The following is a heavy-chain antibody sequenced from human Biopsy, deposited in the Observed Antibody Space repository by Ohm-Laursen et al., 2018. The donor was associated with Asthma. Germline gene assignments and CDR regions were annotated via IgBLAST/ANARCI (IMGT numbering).Heavy chain of an antibody. V-gene: IGHV3-9*01. CDR1: GFTVSSNG. CDR3: AKSADYYDSTDYLDF. CDR2: ISWNSGNI. J-gene: IGHJ4*01. Sequence: SLRLSCAASGFTVSSNGMSWVRQPPGKGLEWVSSISWNSGNIDYAVSVKGRFTISRDNAKNSLYLQMQSLRPEDTAFYYCAKSADYYDSTDYLDFWGRGTLVTVSS. D-gene: IGHD3-22*01.